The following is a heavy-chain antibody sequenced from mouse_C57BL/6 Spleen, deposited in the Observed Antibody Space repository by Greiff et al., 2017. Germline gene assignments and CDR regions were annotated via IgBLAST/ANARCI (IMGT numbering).Heavy chain of an antibody. CDR1: GFTFSSYA. CDR3: ARDGGYYPYWYFDV. V-gene: IGHV5-4*01. Sequence: EVQLVESGGGLVKPGGSLKLSCAASGFTFSSYAMSWVRQTPEKRLEWVATISDGGSYTYYPDNVKGRFTISRDNAKNNLYLQMSHLKSEDTAMYYCARDGGYYPYWYFDVWGTGTTVTVSS. J-gene: IGHJ1*03. D-gene: IGHD2-3*01. CDR2: ISDGGSYT.